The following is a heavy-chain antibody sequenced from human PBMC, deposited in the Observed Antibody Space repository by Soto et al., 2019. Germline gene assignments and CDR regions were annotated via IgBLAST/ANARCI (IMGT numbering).Heavy chain of an antibody. CDR2: IYGGGTT. J-gene: IGHJ4*02. CDR3: VQTTGWPGFDF. V-gene: IGHV3-53*01. Sequence: EVQLVESGGGLIQPGGSLRLSCAASGFTVSSKYMTWVRQAPGKGLEWVSVIYGGGTTYYADSVKGRFTISRDNSKNTLYLHVNSLGADGTAVYYCVQTTGWPGFDFWGQGTVVTVSS. D-gene: IGHD6-19*01. CDR1: GFTVSSKY.